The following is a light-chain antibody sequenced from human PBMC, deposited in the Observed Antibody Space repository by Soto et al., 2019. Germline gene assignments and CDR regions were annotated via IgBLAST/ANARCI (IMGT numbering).Light chain of an antibody. Sequence: EIVITQSPFTLSVSPGDRATLSCRASQSVSTNLAWYQQKPGQPPRLLIYAASTRATGVPARFSGSGSGTEFTLTISSLQSEDFAVYYCQQYYTWPVTFGGGTKVDIK. V-gene: IGKV3-15*01. CDR2: AAS. J-gene: IGKJ4*01. CDR1: QSVSTN. CDR3: QQYYTWPVT.